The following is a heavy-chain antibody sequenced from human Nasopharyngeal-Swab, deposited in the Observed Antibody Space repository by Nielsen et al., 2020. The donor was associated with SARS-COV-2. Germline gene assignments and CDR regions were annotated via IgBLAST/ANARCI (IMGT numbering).Heavy chain of an antibody. CDR2: INPNSGGT. Sequence: ASVKVSCKASGYTFTGYYMHWVRQAPGQGLEWMGWINPNSGGTNYAQKFQGRVTMTRDTSISTAYMELSSLRSEDTAVYYCAALWEPLDYWGQGTLVTVSS. CDR3: AALWEPLDY. D-gene: IGHD1-26*01. V-gene: IGHV1-2*02. J-gene: IGHJ4*02. CDR1: GYTFTGYY.